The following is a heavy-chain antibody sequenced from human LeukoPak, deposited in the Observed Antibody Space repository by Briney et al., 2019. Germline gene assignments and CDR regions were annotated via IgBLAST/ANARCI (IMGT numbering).Heavy chain of an antibody. Sequence: ASVKVSCKASGYTFTGYYMHWVRQAPGQGLEWMGWINPNSGGTNYAQKFQGRVTMTRDTSISTAYMGLSRLRSDDTAVYYCARGRYSGSYLLDYWGQGTLVTVSS. V-gene: IGHV1-2*02. D-gene: IGHD1-26*01. CDR1: GYTFTGYY. CDR3: ARGRYSGSYLLDY. CDR2: INPNSGGT. J-gene: IGHJ4*02.